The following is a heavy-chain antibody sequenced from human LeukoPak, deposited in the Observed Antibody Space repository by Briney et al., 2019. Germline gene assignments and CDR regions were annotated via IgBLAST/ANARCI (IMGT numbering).Heavy chain of an antibody. D-gene: IGHD6-19*01. CDR2: ISSSSSTYI. V-gene: IGHV3-21*01. J-gene: IGHJ4*02. Sequence: GGSLRLSCAASGFTFSSYAMSWVRQAPGKGLEWVSSISSSSSTYIYYADSVKGRFTISRDNAKNSLYLQMNSLRAEDMAVYYCAAGSSGTYYYFDYWGQGTLVTVSS. CDR3: AAGSSGTYYYFDY. CDR1: GFTFSSYA.